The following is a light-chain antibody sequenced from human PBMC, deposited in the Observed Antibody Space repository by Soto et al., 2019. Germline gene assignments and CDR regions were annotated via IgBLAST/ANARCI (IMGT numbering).Light chain of an antibody. Sequence: DFQMTQSPSTLSASVGDRVTITCRASQSVTHWLAWYQQKPGKAPNLLIYKVSNLESGVPSMFSGSGSGTEFNLTINGLQPDDFATYYCQQFRTYPWTFGQGTKVDIK. V-gene: IGKV1-5*03. CDR2: KVS. J-gene: IGKJ1*01. CDR3: QQFRTYPWT. CDR1: QSVTHW.